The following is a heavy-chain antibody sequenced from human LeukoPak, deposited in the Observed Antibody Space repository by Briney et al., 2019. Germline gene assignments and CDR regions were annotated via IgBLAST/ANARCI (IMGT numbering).Heavy chain of an antibody. CDR1: GGSISSYY. J-gene: IGHJ4*02. D-gene: IGHD6-19*01. CDR2: IYYSGST. V-gene: IGHV4-59*01. Sequence: SETLSLTCTVSGGSISSYYWSWIRQPPGKGLEWIGYIYYSGSTNYNPSLKSRVTISVDTSKNQFSLKLSSVTAADTAVYYCARVWGRWLVFFDYWGQGTLVTVSS. CDR3: ARVWGRWLVFFDY.